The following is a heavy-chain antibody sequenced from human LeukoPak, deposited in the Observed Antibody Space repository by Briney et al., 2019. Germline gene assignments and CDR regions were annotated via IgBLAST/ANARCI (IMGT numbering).Heavy chain of an antibody. D-gene: IGHD1-14*01. V-gene: IGHV2-5*01. CDR3: ARYDDY. CDR2: IYWNDDK. J-gene: IGHJ4*02. Sequence: SGPTLVNPTQTLALTCTFSGFSLTTRGVGVAWSRQPPGNALEWLALIYWNDDKRYSSSLKSRLTITKDTVKNQVVLTMTNMEPVETASYYWARYDDYWGQGILVTVSS. CDR1: GFSLTTRGVG.